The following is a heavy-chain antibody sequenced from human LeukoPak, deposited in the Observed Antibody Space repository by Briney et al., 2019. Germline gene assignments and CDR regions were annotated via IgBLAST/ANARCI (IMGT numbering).Heavy chain of an antibody. CDR1: GFTFNIYW. J-gene: IGHJ4*02. Sequence: GRSLRLSCAASGFTFNIYWIHWVRQAPGQRLVWVSRISSDGSGTGYADSVNGRFTISRDNAKHTVSLQMNSLRVEDTAVYYCVRDSSKWYFDFWGQGSLVTVSS. D-gene: IGHD6-13*01. V-gene: IGHV3-74*01. CDR3: VRDSSKWYFDF. CDR2: ISSDGSGT.